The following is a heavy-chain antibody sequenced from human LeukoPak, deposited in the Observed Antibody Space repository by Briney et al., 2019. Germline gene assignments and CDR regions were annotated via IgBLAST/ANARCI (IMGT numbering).Heavy chain of an antibody. Sequence: GGSLRLSCAASGFTFSGSTVHWVRQASEKGLEWVGHIRTKAYNYATAYAASVRGRFTISRDDSKNTAYLQMNSLKTEDTAVYYCSRHEALPGDYWGQGSLVTVSS. CDR2: IRTKAYNYAT. J-gene: IGHJ4*02. CDR1: GFTFSGST. D-gene: IGHD2-21*02. V-gene: IGHV3-73*01. CDR3: SRHEALPGDY.